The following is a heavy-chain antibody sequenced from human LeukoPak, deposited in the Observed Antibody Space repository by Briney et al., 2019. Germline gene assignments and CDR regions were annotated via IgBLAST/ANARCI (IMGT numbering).Heavy chain of an antibody. D-gene: IGHD6-19*01. CDR2: ISSNGGST. J-gene: IGHJ3*02. V-gene: IGHV3-64*01. CDR1: GFTFSSYA. CDR3: ARGPVAVAGPADAFDI. Sequence: GGSLRPSCAASGFTFSSYAMHWVRQAPGKGLEYVSAISSNGGSTYYANSVKGRFTISRDNSKNTLYLQMGSLRAEDMAVYYCARGPVAVAGPADAFDIWGQGTMVTVSS.